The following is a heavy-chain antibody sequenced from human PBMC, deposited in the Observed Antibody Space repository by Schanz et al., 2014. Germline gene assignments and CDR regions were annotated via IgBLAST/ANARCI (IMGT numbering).Heavy chain of an antibody. CDR2: ISGSGGST. CDR1: GFTFSTYA. Sequence: EVQLLDSGGGLVQPGGSLRLSCAASGFTFSTYAMSWVRQAPGKGLEWVSAISGSGGSTYYADSVKGRFTISRDNSKNTLELQMNSRRAEDTAVYYCAKDPSHGGYDYYFDYGGQGALVTVSS. D-gene: IGHD5-12*01. V-gene: IGHV3-23*01. J-gene: IGHJ4*02. CDR3: AKDPSHGGYDYYFDY.